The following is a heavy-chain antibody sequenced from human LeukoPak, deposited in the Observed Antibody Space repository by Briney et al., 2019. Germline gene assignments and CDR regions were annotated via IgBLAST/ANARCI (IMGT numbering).Heavy chain of an antibody. CDR2: IRYDGSNK. D-gene: IGHD2-2*01. V-gene: IGHV3-30*02. Sequence: GGSLRLSXAASGFAFSSYGMHWVRQAPGKGLEWVAFIRYDGSNKYYADSVKGRFTISRDNSKNTLYLQMNSLRAEDTAVYYCAKVSIVVVPAASGEYWGQGTLVTVSS. CDR1: GFAFSSYG. CDR3: AKVSIVVVPAASGEY. J-gene: IGHJ4*02.